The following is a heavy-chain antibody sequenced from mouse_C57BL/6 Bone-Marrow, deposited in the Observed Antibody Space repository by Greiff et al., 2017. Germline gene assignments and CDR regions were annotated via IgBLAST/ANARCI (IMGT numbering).Heavy chain of an antibody. CDR2: IDPSDSYT. J-gene: IGHJ1*03. CDR3: ATIYYDYDWYFDV. V-gene: IGHV1-50*01. CDR1: GYTFTSYW. Sequence: VQLQQSGAELVKPGASVKLSCKASGYTFTSYWMQWVKQRPGQGLEWIGEIDPSDSYTNYNQKFKGKATLTVDTSSSTAYMQLSSLTSEDSAVYYCATIYYDYDWYFDVWGTGTTGTVSS. D-gene: IGHD2-4*01.